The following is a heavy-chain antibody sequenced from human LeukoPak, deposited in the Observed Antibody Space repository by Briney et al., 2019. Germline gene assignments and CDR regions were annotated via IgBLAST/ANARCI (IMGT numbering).Heavy chain of an antibody. CDR1: GFTFSSYA. V-gene: IGHV3-64D*09. CDR3: VKRYSSGWYPLDY. J-gene: IGHJ4*02. CDR2: ISSNGGST. D-gene: IGHD6-19*01. Sequence: PGGSLRLSCSASGFTFSSYAMHWVRQAPGKGLEYVSAISSNGGSTYYADSVKGRFTIPRDNSKNTLYLQMSSLRAEDTAVYYCVKRYSSGWYPLDYWGQGTLVTVAS.